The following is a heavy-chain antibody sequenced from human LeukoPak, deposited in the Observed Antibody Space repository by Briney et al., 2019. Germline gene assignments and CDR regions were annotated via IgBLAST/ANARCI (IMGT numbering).Heavy chain of an antibody. CDR3: AKDGTSYYYIYY. D-gene: IGHD2/OR15-2a*01. V-gene: IGHV3-48*01. CDR1: GFPFSSYS. J-gene: IGHJ4*02. CDR2: ISSSSSTI. Sequence: GGSLRLSCAASGFPFSSYSMNWVRQAPGKGLEWVSYISSSSSTIYYADSVKGRFTVSRDDSKNTLYLQMNSLRVDDTAVYYCAKDGTSYYYIYYWGQGTLVTVSS.